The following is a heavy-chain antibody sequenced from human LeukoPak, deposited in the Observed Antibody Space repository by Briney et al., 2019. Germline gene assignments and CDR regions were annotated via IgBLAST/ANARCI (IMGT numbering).Heavy chain of an antibody. D-gene: IGHD3-9*01. CDR2: IYYSGST. CDR3: ARYHRFDWLYGMDV. V-gene: IGHV4-59*01. J-gene: IGHJ6*02. CDR1: GGSISSYY. Sequence: SETLSLTCTVSGGSISSYYWSWIRQPPGKGLEWIGYIYYSGSTNYNPSLKSRVAISVDTSKNQFSLKLSSVTAADTAVYYCARYHRFDWLYGMDVWGQGTTVTVSS.